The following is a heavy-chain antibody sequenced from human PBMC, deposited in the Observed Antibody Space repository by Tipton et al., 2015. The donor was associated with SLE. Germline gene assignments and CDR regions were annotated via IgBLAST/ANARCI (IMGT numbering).Heavy chain of an antibody. V-gene: IGHV4-59*11. Sequence: TLSLTCSVSTDSISDHYWSWIRQPPGKGLEWIGEVFRGGSTNYSPSLESRVTITVDMSKNQFSLRLISVTAADTAVYYCARGGSSSTCEPFYFFGMYVWVQGTTVTVSS. CDR1: TDSISDHY. CDR3: ARGGSSSTCEPFYFFGMYV. J-gene: IGHJ6*02. CDR2: VFRGGST. D-gene: IGHD2-15*01.